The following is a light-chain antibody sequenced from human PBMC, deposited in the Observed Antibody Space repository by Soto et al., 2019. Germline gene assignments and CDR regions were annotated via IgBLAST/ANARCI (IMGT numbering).Light chain of an antibody. J-gene: IGKJ1*01. CDR1: QSITRNF. CDR3: QQYGSLPRT. V-gene: IGKV3-20*01. Sequence: DIVLTQSPGTLSLSAGERATISCRASQSITRNFLGWYQQKPGQAPRLLIYGASNRGTGVPDMFIGSGSGEDFTLSISRLEPEDFAEYYCQQYGSLPRTFGQGTKVEIK. CDR2: GAS.